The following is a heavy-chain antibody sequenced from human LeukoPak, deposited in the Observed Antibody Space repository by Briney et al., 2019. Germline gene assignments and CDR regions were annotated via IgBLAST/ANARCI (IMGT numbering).Heavy chain of an antibody. CDR1: GYSFTSYW. D-gene: IGHD3-10*01. CDR3: ARTWFTGRLSYHYHGMDV. J-gene: IGHJ6*02. Sequence: GESLKISCKGSGYSFTSYWIGWVRQMPGKGLEWMGIIYPGDSDTRYSPSFQGQVTISADKSISTAYLQWSSLKASDTAMYYCARTWFTGRLSYHYHGMDVWGQGTTVTVSS. V-gene: IGHV5-51*01. CDR2: IYPGDSDT.